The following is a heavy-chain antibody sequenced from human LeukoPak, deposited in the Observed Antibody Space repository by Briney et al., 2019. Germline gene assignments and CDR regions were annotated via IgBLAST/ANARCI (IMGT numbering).Heavy chain of an antibody. Sequence: PSETLSLTCAVSGYSISSGSYYWSWIRQPAGKGLEWVGRIYTSGSTNYNPSLKSRVTISVDTSKNQFSLKLSSVTAADTAVYYCARLPVTGYYDFWSGYREDAFDIWGQGTMVTVSS. J-gene: IGHJ3*02. CDR1: GYSISSGSYY. V-gene: IGHV4-61*02. CDR2: IYTSGST. CDR3: ARLPVTGYYDFWSGYREDAFDI. D-gene: IGHD3-3*01.